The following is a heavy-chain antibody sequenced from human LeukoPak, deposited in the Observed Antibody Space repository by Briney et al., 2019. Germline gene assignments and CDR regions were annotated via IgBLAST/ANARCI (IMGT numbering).Heavy chain of an antibody. CDR3: ARGTTGDYYYYYMDV. Sequence: GGSLRLSCAASGFTFSDYYMSWIRQAPGQGLEWVSYISSSGSTIYYADSVKGRFTISRDNAKNSLYLQMNSLRAEDTAVYYCARGTTGDYYYYYMDVWGKGTTVTVSS. V-gene: IGHV3-11*01. CDR1: GFTFSDYY. J-gene: IGHJ6*03. CDR2: ISSSGSTI. D-gene: IGHD1-7*01.